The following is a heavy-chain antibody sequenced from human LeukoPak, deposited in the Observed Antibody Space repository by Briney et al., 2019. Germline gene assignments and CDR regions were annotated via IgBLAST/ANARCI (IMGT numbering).Heavy chain of an antibody. CDR1: GYTLTELS. D-gene: IGHD1-26*01. J-gene: IGHJ4*02. V-gene: IGHV1-24*01. Sequence: ASVKVSCKVSGYTLTELSMHWMRQAPGKGLEWMGGFNPEDGETIYAQKFQGRVTMTEDTSTDTAYMELSSLRSEDTAVYYCATAPSGSYSSVDYWGQGTLVTVSS. CDR3: ATAPSGSYSSVDY. CDR2: FNPEDGET.